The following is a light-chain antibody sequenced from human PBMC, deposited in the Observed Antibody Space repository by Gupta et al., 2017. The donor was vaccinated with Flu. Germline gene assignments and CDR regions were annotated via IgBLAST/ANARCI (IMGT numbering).Light chain of an antibody. CDR3: QQYNNWPQHS. Sequence: EIVMTQSPATLSVSPGESATLSCRASQSVSSSLACYQQKPGQAPRLLIFGSSSRATDSPARFSGSGSWTEFTLTISSMQAEDFAIYFCQQYNNWPQHSFGQGTKLEIK. CDR1: QSVSSS. V-gene: IGKV3-15*01. CDR2: GSS. J-gene: IGKJ2*03.